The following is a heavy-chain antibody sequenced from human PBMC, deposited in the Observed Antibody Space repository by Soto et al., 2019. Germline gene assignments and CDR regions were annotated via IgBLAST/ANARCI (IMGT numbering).Heavy chain of an antibody. D-gene: IGHD5-18*01. CDR1: GYTFTSYG. V-gene: IGHV1-18*01. CDR3: ARVQYSPPYYYYYGMDV. CDR2: ISAYNGNT. Sequence: QVQLVQSGAEVKKPGASVKVSCKASGYTFTSYGIRWVRQAPGQGLEWMGWISAYNGNTNYAQTLQGRGTMSTDTSTSTAYMELRSLRSDDTAVYYCARVQYSPPYYYYYGMDVWGQGTTVTVSS. J-gene: IGHJ6*02.